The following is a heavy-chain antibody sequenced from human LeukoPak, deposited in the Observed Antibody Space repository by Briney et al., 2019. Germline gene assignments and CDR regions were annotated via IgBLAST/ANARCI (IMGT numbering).Heavy chain of an antibody. CDR3: ARVRYDILTGYYTLLGWFDP. V-gene: IGHV1-18*01. Sequence: ASVKVSXKASGYTFTSYGISWVRQAPGQGLEWMGWISAYNGNTNYAQKLQGRVTMTTDTSTSTAYMELRSLRSDDTAVYYCARVRYDILTGYYTLLGWFDPWGQGTLVTVSS. D-gene: IGHD3-9*01. CDR2: ISAYNGNT. CDR1: GYTFTSYG. J-gene: IGHJ5*02.